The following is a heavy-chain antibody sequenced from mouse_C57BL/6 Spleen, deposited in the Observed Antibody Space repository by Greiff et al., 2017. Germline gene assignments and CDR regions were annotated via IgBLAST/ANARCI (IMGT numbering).Heavy chain of an antibody. Sequence: QVQLQQPGAEFVKPGASVKMSCKASGYTFTSYWITWVQQRPGQGLEWIGDIDPGSGSINYNEKFKSKATLTVDTSSSTAYMQLNSRTSEDSAVYKCAIMPNYYGYAMDYWGQGTSVTVSS. CDR2: IDPGSGSI. CDR3: AIMPNYYGYAMDY. J-gene: IGHJ4*01. V-gene: IGHV1-55*01. CDR1: GYTFTSYW. D-gene: IGHD1-1*01.